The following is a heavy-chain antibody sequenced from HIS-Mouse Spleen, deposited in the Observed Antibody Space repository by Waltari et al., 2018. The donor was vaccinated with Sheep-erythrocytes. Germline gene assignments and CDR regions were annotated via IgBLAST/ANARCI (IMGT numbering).Heavy chain of an antibody. CDR3: ARVAAVTTYYFDY. Sequence: EVQLVESGGGLVKPGGSLRLSCAASGFTFSSYSMNWVRQGPGKGLALGSSIMSSSSYIYYADSVKVRFTISRDNAKNSLYLQMNSLRAEDTAVYYCARVAAVTTYYFDYWGQGTLVTVSS. CDR2: IMSSSSYI. V-gene: IGHV3-21*01. J-gene: IGHJ4*02. D-gene: IGHD4-17*01. CDR1: GFTFSSYS.